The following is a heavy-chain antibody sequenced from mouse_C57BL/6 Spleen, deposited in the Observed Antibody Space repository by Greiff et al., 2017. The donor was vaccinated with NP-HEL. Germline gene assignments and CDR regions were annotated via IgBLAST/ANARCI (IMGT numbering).Heavy chain of an antibody. J-gene: IGHJ2*01. Sequence: VKLQESGAELVRPGASVTLSCKASGYTFTDYEMHWVKQTPVHGLEWIGAIDPETGGTAYNQKFQGKAILTADKSSSTAYMELRSLTSEDSAVYYCTRDPLDVYYFDYWGQGTTLTVSS. CDR1: GYTFTDYE. CDR3: TRDPLDVYYFDY. CDR2: IDPETGGT. V-gene: IGHV1-15*01.